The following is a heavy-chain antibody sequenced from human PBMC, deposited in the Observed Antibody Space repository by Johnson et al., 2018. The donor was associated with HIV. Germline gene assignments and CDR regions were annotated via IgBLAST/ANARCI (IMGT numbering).Heavy chain of an antibody. V-gene: IGHV3-11*01. J-gene: IGHJ3*02. CDR3: AKDMSRVVTPWAVSFDI. CDR2: ISSSGSTI. CDR1: GFTFSDYC. D-gene: IGHD4-23*01. Sequence: QVQLVESGGGLVKPGGSLRLSCAASGFTFSDYCMSWIRQAPGKGLEWVSYISSSGSTIYYADSVKGRFTISRDNAKISLYLQMDSLRAEDTAVYYCAKDMSRVVTPWAVSFDIWGQGTMVTVSS.